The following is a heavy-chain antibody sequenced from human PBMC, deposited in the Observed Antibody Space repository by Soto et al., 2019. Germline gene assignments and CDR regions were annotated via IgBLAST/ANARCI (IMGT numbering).Heavy chain of an antibody. CDR2: INWNGGST. D-gene: IGHD1-26*01. V-gene: IGHV3-20*04. CDR3: ARDNSGCLRATVPTFFDY. Sequence: EVQLVESGGGVVRPGGSLRLSCAASGFTFGDYGMSWVRQAPGKGLEWVSGINWNGGSTGSADSVKGRSTISRDNAKNSLYLQMNSLRAEDTALYYCARDNSGCLRATVPTFFDYWGQGTLVTVSS. J-gene: IGHJ4*02. CDR1: GFTFGDYG.